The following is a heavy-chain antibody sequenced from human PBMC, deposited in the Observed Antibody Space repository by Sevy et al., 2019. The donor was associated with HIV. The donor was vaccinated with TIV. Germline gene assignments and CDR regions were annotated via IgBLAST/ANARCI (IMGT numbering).Heavy chain of an antibody. Sequence: SETLSLTCAVYGGSFSGYYWSWIRQPPGKGLEWIGEINHSGSTNYNPSLKSRVTISVDTSKNQFSLKLSSVTAADTAVYYCARLGIVVVPAAPPQDYYYGMDVWGQGTTVTVSS. CDR2: INHSGST. V-gene: IGHV4-34*01. CDR1: GGSFSGYY. J-gene: IGHJ6*02. CDR3: ARLGIVVVPAAPPQDYYYGMDV. D-gene: IGHD2-2*01.